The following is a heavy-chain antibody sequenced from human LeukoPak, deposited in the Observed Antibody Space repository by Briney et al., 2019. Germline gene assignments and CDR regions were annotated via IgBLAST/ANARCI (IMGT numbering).Heavy chain of an antibody. CDR3: AGELRYFDWSLGGAFDI. J-gene: IGHJ3*02. V-gene: IGHV3-48*04. Sequence: GGSLRLSCAASGFTVSSNYMSWVRQAPGKGLEWVSYISSSSSTIYYADSVKGRFTISRDNAKNSLYLQMNSLRAEDTAVYYCAGELRYFDWSLGGAFDIWGQGTMVTVSS. CDR2: ISSSSSTI. D-gene: IGHD3-9*01. CDR1: GFTVSSNY.